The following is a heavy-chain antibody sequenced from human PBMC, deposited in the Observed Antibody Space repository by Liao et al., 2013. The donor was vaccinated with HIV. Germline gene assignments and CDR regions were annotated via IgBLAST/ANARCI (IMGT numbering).Heavy chain of an antibody. V-gene: IGHV4-30-2*01. CDR2: FYHSGGT. J-gene: IGHJ4*02. Sequence: QVQLQESGPGLVKSSQTLSLTCTVSGGSISSGSYYWSWIRQPPGKGLEWIGYFYHSGGTYYNPSLKSRVTISVDRSKNQFSLKLSSVTAADTAVYYCARGVATTNFDYWGQGTLVTVSS. CDR3: ARGVATTNFDY. CDR1: GGSISSGSYY. D-gene: IGHD4-23*01.